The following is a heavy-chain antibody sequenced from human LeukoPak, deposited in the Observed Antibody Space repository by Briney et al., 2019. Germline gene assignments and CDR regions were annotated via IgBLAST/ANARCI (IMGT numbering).Heavy chain of an antibody. CDR1: EFTFSDYY. V-gene: IGHV3-11*01. Sequence: PGGSLRLSCEASEFTFSDYYMSWIRQAPGKGLEWISYISDSAINTHYADSVKGRFTISRDNAKKLLVLEMKSLRSEDTAVYYCAAYYGSGSVNYYREMDIRGQGTTVTVSS. CDR2: ISDSAINT. J-gene: IGHJ6*02. CDR3: AAYYGSGSVNYYREMDI. D-gene: IGHD3-10*01.